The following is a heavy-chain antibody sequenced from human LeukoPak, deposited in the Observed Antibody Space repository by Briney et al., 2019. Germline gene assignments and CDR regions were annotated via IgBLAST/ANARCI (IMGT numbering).Heavy chain of an antibody. Sequence: ASVKVSCKASGYTFTGYYMHWVRQAPGQGLEWMGWINPNSGGTNYAQKFQGWVTMTRDTSISTAYMELSSLRSEDTAVYYCATDRRYYGSGSFDYWGQGTLVTVSS. J-gene: IGHJ4*02. CDR2: INPNSGGT. V-gene: IGHV1-2*04. CDR3: ATDRRYYGSGSFDY. D-gene: IGHD3-10*01. CDR1: GYTFTGYY.